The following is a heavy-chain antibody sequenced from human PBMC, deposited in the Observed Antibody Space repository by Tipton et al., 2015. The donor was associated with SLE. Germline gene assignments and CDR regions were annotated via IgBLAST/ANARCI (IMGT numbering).Heavy chain of an antibody. Sequence: TLSLTCSVSGGSFSSGNYYWSWIRQPAGKGLEWLGYIYTSGSTNYNPSLKGRVTISVDTSKNQFSLKLSSVTAADTAVYYCAKNSGSYYFDDWGQGTLVTVSS. CDR3: AKNSGSYYFDD. CDR2: IYTSGST. D-gene: IGHD3-10*01. V-gene: IGHV4-61*09. J-gene: IGHJ4*02. CDR1: GGSFSSGNYY.